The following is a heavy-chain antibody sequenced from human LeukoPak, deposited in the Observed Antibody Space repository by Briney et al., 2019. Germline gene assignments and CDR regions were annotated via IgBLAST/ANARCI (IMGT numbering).Heavy chain of an antibody. D-gene: IGHD3-16*01. Sequence: PGGSLRLSCAASGFTFSSYAMTWVRQAPGKGLEWVANVKQDGKEKFYVDSVKGRFAISRDDATNSLYLQMNSLRVEDTAVYYCARGGTYHRCWGQGTLVTVSS. CDR3: ARGGTYHRC. CDR2: VKQDGKEK. V-gene: IGHV3-7*01. J-gene: IGHJ4*02. CDR1: GFTFSSYA.